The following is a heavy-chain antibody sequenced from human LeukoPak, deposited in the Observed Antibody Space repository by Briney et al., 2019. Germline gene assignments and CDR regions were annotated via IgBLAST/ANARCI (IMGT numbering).Heavy chain of an antibody. J-gene: IGHJ4*02. CDR1: GFTFSSYA. CDR3: ASPPAQQRLSGLNY. Sequence: PGGSLRLSCAASGFTFSSYAMHWVRQAPGKGLEWVAVISYDGSNKYYADSVKGRFTISRDNSKNTLYLQMNSLRAEDTAVYYCASPPAQQRLSGLNYWGKGTRVTVSS. D-gene: IGHD6-25*01. CDR2: ISYDGSNK. V-gene: IGHV3-30*04.